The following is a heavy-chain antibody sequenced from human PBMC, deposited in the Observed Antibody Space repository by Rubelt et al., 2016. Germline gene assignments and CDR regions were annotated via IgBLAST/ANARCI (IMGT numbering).Heavy chain of an antibody. D-gene: IGHD2-15*01. Sequence: YSGSTNYNPSLKSRVTISVDTSKNQFSLKLSSVTAADTAVYYCARLTRRSSNPNWFDPWGQGTLVTVSS. CDR2: YSGST. J-gene: IGHJ5*02. CDR3: ARLTRRSSNPNWFDP. V-gene: IGHV4-59*08.